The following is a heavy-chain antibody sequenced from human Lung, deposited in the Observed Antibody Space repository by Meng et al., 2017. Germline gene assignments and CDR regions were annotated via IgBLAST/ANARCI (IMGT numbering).Heavy chain of an antibody. CDR2: INSYVGNT. V-gene: IGHV1-18*01. CDR3: ARDSNGIASALRT. J-gene: IGHJ5*02. Sequence: QVQLEQSGVEVKKPGASAKVSGKASGYTFASSATYGIIWVRQSPGQGLEWMGWINSYVGNTNYAQNLQGRVTMTTETSTSTAYMELRSLRSDDTAVYYCARDSNGIASALRTWGQGTLVTVSS. CDR1: GYTFASSATYG. D-gene: IGHD6-13*01.